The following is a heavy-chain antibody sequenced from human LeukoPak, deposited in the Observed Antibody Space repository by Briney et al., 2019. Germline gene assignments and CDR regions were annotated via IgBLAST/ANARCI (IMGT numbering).Heavy chain of an antibody. J-gene: IGHJ4*02. CDR1: GFTFDDYA. CDR2: ISWNSGSI. Sequence: GGSLRLSCAASGFTFDDYAMHWVRQAPGKGLEWVSGISWNSGSIGYADSVKGRFTISRDNANSSLYLEMNSLRVEDTAVYYCASGSYSDYWGQGTLVTVSS. V-gene: IGHV3-9*01. D-gene: IGHD2-15*01. CDR3: ASGSYSDY.